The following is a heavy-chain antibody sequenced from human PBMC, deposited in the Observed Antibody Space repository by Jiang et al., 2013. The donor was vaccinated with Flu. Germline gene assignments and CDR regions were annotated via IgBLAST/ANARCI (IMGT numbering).Heavy chain of an antibody. V-gene: IGHV3-66*01. Sequence: VQPGGSLRLSCAASGFTASSNYISWVRQAPGKGLEWVSVIYSDGRAYYADSVKGRFTISRDNSKNTMYLQMNSLRAEDTAVYYCARDGNWNNFDYWGQGTLVTVSS. CDR1: GFTASSNY. J-gene: IGHJ4*02. CDR2: IYSDGRA. D-gene: IGHD1/OR15-1a*01. CDR3: ARDGNWNNFDY.